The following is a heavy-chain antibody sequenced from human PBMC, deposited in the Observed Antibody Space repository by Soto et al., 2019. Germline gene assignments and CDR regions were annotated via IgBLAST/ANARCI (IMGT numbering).Heavy chain of an antibody. D-gene: IGHD5-12*01. CDR2: ISGSGGST. J-gene: IGHJ6*02. CDR1: GFTFSSYA. CDR3: AKWLGRDSGYDLLDYYYYGMDV. Sequence: GGSLRLSCAASGFTFSSYAMSWVRQAPGKGLEWVSAISGSGGSTYYADSVKGRFTISRDNSKNTLYLQMNSLRAEDTAVYYCAKWLGRDSGYDLLDYYYYGMDVWGQGTTVTVSS. V-gene: IGHV3-23*01.